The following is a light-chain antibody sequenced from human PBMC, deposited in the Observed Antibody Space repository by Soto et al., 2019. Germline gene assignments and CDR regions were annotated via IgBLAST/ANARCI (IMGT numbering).Light chain of an antibody. V-gene: IGKV1-27*01. CDR2: AAS. CDR3: QKYNSGLPT. Sequence: DIQMTQSPSSLSASVGDRVTITCWASQGISNYLAWYQQKPGKVPKLLIYAASTLQSGVPSRFSGSGSGTDFTLTISSLQPEDVATYYCQKYNSGLPTFGQGTRLEIK. CDR1: QGISNY. J-gene: IGKJ5*01.